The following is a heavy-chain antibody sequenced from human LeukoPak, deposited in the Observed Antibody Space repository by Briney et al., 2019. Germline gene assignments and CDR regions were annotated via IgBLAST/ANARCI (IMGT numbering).Heavy chain of an antibody. Sequence: GGSLRLSCAASGFTFTDYSMSWVRQAPGKGLEWVSGLGRSGENRYYATSVRGRFSISRDNSKDTVYLQMNSLRAEDTAIYYCAKDRPCETCMPMDAWGQGTTVTVSS. J-gene: IGHJ6*02. D-gene: IGHD2-2*01. CDR1: GFTFTDYS. V-gene: IGHV3-23*01. CDR3: AKDRPCETCMPMDA. CDR2: LGRSGENR.